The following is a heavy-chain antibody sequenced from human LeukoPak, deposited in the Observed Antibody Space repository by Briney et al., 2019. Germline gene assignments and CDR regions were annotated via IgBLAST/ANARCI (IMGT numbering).Heavy chain of an antibody. Sequence: PGGSLRLSCAASGFTLSNNWMHWVRQAPGKGLVSVSCINTDGSRTDYADSVKGRFTISRDNGKNTLYLQLNSLRAEDTAVYYCARGSSDWNGLDYWGQGTLVNVSS. J-gene: IGHJ4*02. CDR1: GFTLSNNW. CDR3: ARGSSDWNGLDY. D-gene: IGHD6-19*01. CDR2: INTDGSRT. V-gene: IGHV3-74*01.